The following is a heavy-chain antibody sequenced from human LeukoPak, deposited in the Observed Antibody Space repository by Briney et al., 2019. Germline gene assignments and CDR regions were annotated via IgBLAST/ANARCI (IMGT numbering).Heavy chain of an antibody. CDR1: GGSISSYY. Sequence: TSETLSLTCTVSGGSISSYYWSWIRQPPGKGLEWIGDTYYSGSTNYNPSLKSRVTISVDTSKNQFSLKLSSVTAADTAVYYCARDHYDSSGYSPYWYFDLWGRGTLVTVSS. V-gene: IGHV4-59*01. CDR3: ARDHYDSSGYSPYWYFDL. CDR2: TYYSGST. D-gene: IGHD3-22*01. J-gene: IGHJ2*01.